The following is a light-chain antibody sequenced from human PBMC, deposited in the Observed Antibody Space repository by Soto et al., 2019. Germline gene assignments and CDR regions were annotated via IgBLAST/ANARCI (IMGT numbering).Light chain of an antibody. Sequence: EIVLTQSPGTLSLSPGERATLSCRASQSICSNYLAWYQQKPGQAPRLLIYGASSRATGIPDRFSGSGSGTDFTLTISRLEPEDSAIYYCQQYGSWTFGQGTKVEIK. V-gene: IGKV3-20*01. CDR2: GAS. CDR3: QQYGSWT. J-gene: IGKJ1*01. CDR1: QSICSNY.